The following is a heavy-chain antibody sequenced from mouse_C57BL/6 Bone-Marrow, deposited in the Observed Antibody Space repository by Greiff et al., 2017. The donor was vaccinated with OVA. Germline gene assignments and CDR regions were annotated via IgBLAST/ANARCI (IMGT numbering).Heavy chain of an antibody. CDR2: ISSGGSYT. J-gene: IGHJ3*01. D-gene: IGHD1-1*01. CDR3: ARNPSYYYGSRGFAY. Sequence: EVKLVESGGDLVKPGGSLKLSCAASGFTFSSYGMSWVRQTPDKRLEWVATISSGGSYTYYPDSVKGRFTISRANAKNTLYLQMSSLKTEDTAMYYCARNPSYYYGSRGFAYWGQGTLVTVSA. CDR1: GFTFSSYG. V-gene: IGHV5-6*01.